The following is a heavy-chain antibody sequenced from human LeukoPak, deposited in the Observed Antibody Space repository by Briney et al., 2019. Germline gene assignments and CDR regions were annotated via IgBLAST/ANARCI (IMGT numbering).Heavy chain of an antibody. Sequence: GGSLRLSCAASGFTFSSYAMSWVRPAPGKGLEWVSAISGGGGSTYYADSVKGRFTISRDSPKNTLYLQMNSVRAEDTAVYFCAKRGVVIRVVLVGFHKEAYYFDSWGQGALVTVSS. CDR2: ISGGGGST. CDR1: GFTFSSYA. J-gene: IGHJ4*02. D-gene: IGHD3-10*01. V-gene: IGHV3-23*01. CDR3: AKRGVVIRVVLVGFHKEAYYFDS.